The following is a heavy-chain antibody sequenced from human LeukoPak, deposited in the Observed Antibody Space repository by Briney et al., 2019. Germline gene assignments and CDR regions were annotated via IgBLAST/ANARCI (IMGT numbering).Heavy chain of an antibody. CDR2: IRYDGSNK. CDR1: GFTFSSYG. D-gene: IGHD6-19*01. V-gene: IGHV3-30*02. CDR3: AKDGRGRGWWWGHYYMDV. Sequence: GGSLRLSCAASGFTFSSYGMHWVRQAPGKGLEWVAFIRYDGSNKYYADSVKGRFTISRDNSKNTLYLQMNSLRAEDTAVYYCAKDGRGRGWWWGHYYMDVWGKGTTVTVSS. J-gene: IGHJ6*03.